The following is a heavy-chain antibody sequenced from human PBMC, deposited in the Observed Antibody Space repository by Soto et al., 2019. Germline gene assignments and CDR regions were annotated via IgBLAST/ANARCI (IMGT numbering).Heavy chain of an antibody. CDR1: GGSFGTSY. CDR2: INHNGDD. J-gene: IGHJ3*02. CDR3: ARVTRFPDAFDI. V-gene: IGHV4-34*01. Sequence: QVHLQQWGAGLLKPSETLSLTCGVYGGSFGTSYWAWIRQSPEKGLEWIGEINHNGDDNYNPSLKMRVTISLDMSENQFSLKLTPVAAADTAVYYCARVTRFPDAFDILGQGTPVIVSS.